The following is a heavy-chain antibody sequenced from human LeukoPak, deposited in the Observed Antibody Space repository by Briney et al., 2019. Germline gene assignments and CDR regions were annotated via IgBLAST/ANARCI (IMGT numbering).Heavy chain of an antibody. V-gene: IGHV1-24*01. D-gene: IGHD3-10*01. Sequence: ASVKVSCKVSGYTLTELSMHWVRQAPGKGLEWMGGFDPEDGETIYAQKFQGRVTMTEDTSTDTAYMELSSPRSEDTAVYYCARDGRFGELFDYWGQGTLVTVSS. CDR1: GYTLTELS. CDR2: FDPEDGET. CDR3: ARDGRFGELFDY. J-gene: IGHJ4*02.